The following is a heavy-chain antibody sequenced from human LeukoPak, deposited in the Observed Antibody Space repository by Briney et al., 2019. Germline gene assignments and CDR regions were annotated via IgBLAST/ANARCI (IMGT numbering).Heavy chain of an antibody. CDR1: GGTFSSYA. V-gene: IGHV1-69*04. CDR3: AREDYYDSSGYYLSTHPLDY. CDR2: IIPILGIA. D-gene: IGHD3-22*01. Sequence: SAKLSCTASGGTFSSYAISWVRQAPGQGLEWVGRIIPILGIADYAQNLKGRVTITTDKSTNTAYMELSSLRSEDTAVYYCAREDYYDSSGYYLSTHPLDYGGQGTLVTVSA. J-gene: IGHJ4*02.